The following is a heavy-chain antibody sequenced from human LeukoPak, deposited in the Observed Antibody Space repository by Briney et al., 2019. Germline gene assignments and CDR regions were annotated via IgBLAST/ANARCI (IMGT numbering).Heavy chain of an antibody. D-gene: IGHD3-16*01. CDR3: ARASWVSSADAVR. V-gene: IGHV3-23*01. Sequence: GGSLRLSCAASGLSFTSFAMSWVRQAPARGPEWVSSLRGDGETFYADSVRGRFTLSRDDSRNTVYLQLNNLSVEDTAIYYCARASWVSSADAVRWGQGTQVTVSS. J-gene: IGHJ4*02. CDR2: LRGDGET. CDR1: GLSFTSFA.